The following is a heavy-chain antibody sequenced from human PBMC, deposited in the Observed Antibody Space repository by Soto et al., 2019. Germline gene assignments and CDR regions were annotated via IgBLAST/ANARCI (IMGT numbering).Heavy chain of an antibody. D-gene: IGHD3-3*01. CDR2: INPKSGGT. V-gene: IGHV1-2*04. CDR3: ARDRTVIRFYSSIFDYYGLDV. CDR1: GYTFTCHY. J-gene: IGHJ6*02. Sequence: ASVKVSCKASGYTFTCHYMHWVRQAPGQGLEWLGWINPKSGGTDYAQKFQGWVTMTRDASITTVYMELSRLRSDDTAVYFCARDRTVIRFYSSIFDYYGLDVWGQGTKVTVSS.